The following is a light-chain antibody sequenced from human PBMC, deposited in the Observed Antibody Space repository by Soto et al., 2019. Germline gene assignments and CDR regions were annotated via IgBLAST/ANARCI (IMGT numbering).Light chain of an antibody. Sequence: EIVLTQSPATLSLSPGERATLSCRASQSVSSYLAWYQQKPGQAPRLLIYDASNRATGIPARFSGSGSGTDFTLTISSLEPEDFAVYYCQQRTNFDVTSVQGTRLEI. V-gene: IGKV3-11*01. CDR2: DAS. CDR1: QSVSSY. CDR3: QQRTNFDVT. J-gene: IGKJ5*01.